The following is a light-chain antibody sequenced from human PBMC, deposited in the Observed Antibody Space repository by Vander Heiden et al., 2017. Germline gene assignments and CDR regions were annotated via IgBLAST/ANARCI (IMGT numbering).Light chain of an antibody. V-gene: IGKV1-6*01. J-gene: IGKJ4*01. CDR2: AAS. Sequence: AIQMTQSPSSLSASLGDRVTITCRASQGIRNDLGWYQQKPGKAPKLLIYAASSLQSGVPARFSGSGSGTDFTLTISSLQPEDFATYYCQQDYNYPLTFGGGTKVEIK. CDR3: QQDYNYPLT. CDR1: QGIRND.